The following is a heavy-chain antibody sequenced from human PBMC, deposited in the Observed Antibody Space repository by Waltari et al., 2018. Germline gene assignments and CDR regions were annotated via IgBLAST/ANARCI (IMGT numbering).Heavy chain of an antibody. D-gene: IGHD3-9*01. Sequence: QVQLQESGPGLVKPSETLSLSCPVSGGSISSYYWSWIRQPAGKGLEWIGRIYTSGSTNYNPSLKSRVTMSVDTSKNQFSLRLSSVTAADTAVYYCARGGYYDILTGYYYWYFDLWGRGTLVTVSS. CDR1: GGSISSYY. J-gene: IGHJ2*01. CDR3: ARGGYYDILTGYYYWYFDL. V-gene: IGHV4-4*07. CDR2: IYTSGST.